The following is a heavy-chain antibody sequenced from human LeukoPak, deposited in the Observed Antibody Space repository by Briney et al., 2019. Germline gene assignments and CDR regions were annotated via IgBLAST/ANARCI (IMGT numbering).Heavy chain of an antibody. CDR1: GGSISSGGYY. CDR2: IYYSGST. D-gene: IGHD6-6*01. CDR3: AGARHSNYYYYYYMDV. V-gene: IGHV4-31*03. J-gene: IGHJ6*03. Sequence: PSQTLSLTCTVSGGSISSGGYYWRWIRQHPGKGLEWIGYIYYSGSTYYNPSLKSRVTISVDTSKNQFSLKLSSVTAADTAVYYCAGARHSNYYYYYYMDVWGKGTTVTVSS.